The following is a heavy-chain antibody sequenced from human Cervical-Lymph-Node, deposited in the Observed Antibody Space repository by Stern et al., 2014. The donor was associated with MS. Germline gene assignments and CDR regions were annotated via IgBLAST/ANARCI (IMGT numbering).Heavy chain of an antibody. CDR2: VRPGDSDT. Sequence: VQLVQSGAELKKPGESLKISCKASGYSFTSYWIDWVRQMPWTGLELMALVRPGDSDTRYNWSFPVPLPISANHSTNTLSPQWNSLQASDSGIYYCARQSSTGWSAFDPWGQGTLVTVSS. J-gene: IGHJ5*02. V-gene: IGHV5-51*01. CDR3: ARQSSTGWSAFDP. CDR1: GYSFTSYW. D-gene: IGHD6-19*01.